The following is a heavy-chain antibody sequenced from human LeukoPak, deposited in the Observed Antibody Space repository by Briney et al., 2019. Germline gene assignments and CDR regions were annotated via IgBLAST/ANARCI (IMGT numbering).Heavy chain of an antibody. CDR2: ISSSGSTI. D-gene: IGHD6-13*01. V-gene: IGHV3-11*01. J-gene: IGHJ6*03. CDR3: ARCDVMVAAAGPSYYYYYMDV. CDR1: GFTFSDYY. Sequence: GGSLRLSCAASGFTFSDYYMSWIRQAPGKGLEWVSYISSSGSTIYYADSVKGRFTISRDNAKNSLYLQMNSLRAEDTAVYYCARCDVMVAAAGPSYYYYYMDVWGKGTTVTVSS.